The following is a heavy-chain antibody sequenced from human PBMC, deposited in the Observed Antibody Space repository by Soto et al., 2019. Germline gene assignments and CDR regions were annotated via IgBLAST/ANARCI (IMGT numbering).Heavy chain of an antibody. D-gene: IGHD6-13*01. Sequence: SVKVSCKASGGTFSSYAISWVRQAPGQGLEWMGGIIPIFGTANYAQKFQGRVTITADKSTSTAYMELSSLRSEDTAVYHCASKGIAAAGFYYYGMDVWGQGTTVTVSS. V-gene: IGHV1-69*06. CDR2: IIPIFGTA. CDR3: ASKGIAAAGFYYYGMDV. J-gene: IGHJ6*02. CDR1: GGTFSSYA.